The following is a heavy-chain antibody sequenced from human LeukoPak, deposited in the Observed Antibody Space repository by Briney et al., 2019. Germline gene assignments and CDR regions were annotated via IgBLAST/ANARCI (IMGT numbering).Heavy chain of an antibody. CDR2: INPDSGRT. CDR3: ARVGIRWSSSWDVFDY. Sequence: ASVRVSCKASGYPFTDYYIHWVRQAPGQGLEWMGWINPDSGRTSYSQKLQGRVTMTTDTSTSTAYMELRSLRSDDTAVYYCARVGIRWSSSWDVFDYWGQGTLVTVSS. J-gene: IGHJ4*02. V-gene: IGHV1-2*02. D-gene: IGHD6-13*01. CDR1: GYPFTDYY.